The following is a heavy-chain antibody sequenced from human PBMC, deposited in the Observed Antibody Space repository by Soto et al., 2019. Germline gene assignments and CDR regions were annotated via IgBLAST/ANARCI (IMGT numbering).Heavy chain of an antibody. J-gene: IGHJ4*02. V-gene: IGHV4-39*01. Sequence: PSETLSLTYSVSGGSVRSGNYYWIWIRQPPGQGLEWSGSIYYSGSTYYNPSLKSRVTISVDTSKNQFSLKLSSVTAADTAVYYCARHFTYYDILTGYYLFDYWGQGTLVTVSS. CDR1: GGSVRSGNYY. CDR3: ARHFTYYDILTGYYLFDY. CDR2: IYYSGST. D-gene: IGHD3-9*01.